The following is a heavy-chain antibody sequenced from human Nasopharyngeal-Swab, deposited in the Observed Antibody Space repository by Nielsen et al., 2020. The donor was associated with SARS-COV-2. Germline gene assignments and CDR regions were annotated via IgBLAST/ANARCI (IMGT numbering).Heavy chain of an antibody. V-gene: IGHV5-51*01. J-gene: IGHJ4*02. D-gene: IGHD3-3*01. CDR3: ARRDDSYYFDY. CDR2: IYPGDSDT. Sequence: GRQRPGKGLEWMGIIYPGDSDTRYSPSFQGQVTTSADKSISTAYLQWSSLKASDTAMYYCARRDDSYYFDYWGQGTLVTVSS.